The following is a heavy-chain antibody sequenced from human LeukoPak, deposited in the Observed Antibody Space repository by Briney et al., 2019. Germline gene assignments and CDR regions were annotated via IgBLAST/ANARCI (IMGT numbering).Heavy chain of an antibody. CDR2: ISAYNGNT. J-gene: IGHJ3*02. CDR1: GYTFTSYG. D-gene: IGHD2-2*01. Sequence: ASVKVSCKASGYTFTSYGISWVRQAPGQGLEWMGWISAYNGNTNYAQKLQGRVTMTTDTSTSTAYMELRSLRSDDTAVYYCARDGYQLLLDAFGIWGQGTMVTVSS. CDR3: ARDGYQLLLDAFGI. V-gene: IGHV1-18*04.